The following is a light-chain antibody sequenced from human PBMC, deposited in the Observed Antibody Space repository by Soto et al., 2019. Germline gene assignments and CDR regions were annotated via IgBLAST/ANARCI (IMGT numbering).Light chain of an antibody. CDR2: KAS. Sequence: DIQMTQSPPTLSASVGDRVTITCRASQSIGSWLAWYQQKPGKAPKFLIYKASTLESGVPSRFSGSGSGTEFTLTISSLQPDDFANYYCQQYETYWTFGQGTKVEIK. CDR1: QSIGSW. CDR3: QQYETYWT. J-gene: IGKJ1*01. V-gene: IGKV1-5*03.